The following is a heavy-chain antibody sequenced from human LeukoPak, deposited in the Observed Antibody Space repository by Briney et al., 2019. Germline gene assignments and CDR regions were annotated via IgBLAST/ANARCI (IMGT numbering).Heavy chain of an antibody. CDR3: AKGFVATTVVSRSVFDY. Sequence: GGSLRLSCAASGFTFSSYAMSWVRQAPGKGLEWVSAISGSGGSTYYADSVKGRFTISRDNSKNTLYLQMNSLRAEDTAVYYCAKGFVATTVVSRSVFDYWGRGTLVTVSS. CDR1: GFTFSSYA. CDR2: ISGSGGST. D-gene: IGHD4-23*01. J-gene: IGHJ4*02. V-gene: IGHV3-23*01.